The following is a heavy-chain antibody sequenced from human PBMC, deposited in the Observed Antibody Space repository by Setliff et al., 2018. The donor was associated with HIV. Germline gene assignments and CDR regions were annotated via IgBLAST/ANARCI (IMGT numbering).Heavy chain of an antibody. Sequence: SETLSLTCTVSGGSITSSNSYWGWIRQSPGKGLEWIGSIYYNGHTSYNPSLQSRVTISVDRSQNQFSLRLRSVTATDTAVYYCVRHLWFYYVAESYGYFDYWGQGSLVTVSS. CDR2: IYYNGHT. V-gene: IGHV4-39*01. D-gene: IGHD3-10*01. CDR3: VRHLWFYYVAESYGYFDY. J-gene: IGHJ4*02. CDR1: GGSITSSNSY.